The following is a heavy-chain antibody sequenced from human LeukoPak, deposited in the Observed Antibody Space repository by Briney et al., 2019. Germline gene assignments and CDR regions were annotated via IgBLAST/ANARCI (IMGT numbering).Heavy chain of an antibody. D-gene: IGHD6-13*01. J-gene: IGHJ6*02. CDR2: VNPNSGGT. CDR1: GYTFTGYY. CDR3: ARGGVAAAGTGNYYYGMDV. V-gene: IGHV1-2*02. Sequence: ASVKVSCKASGYTFTGYYMHWVRQAPGQGLEWMGWVNPNSGGTNYAQKFQGRVTMTRDTSISTAYMELSRLRSDDTAVYYCARGGVAAAGTGNYYYGMDVWGQGTTVTVSS.